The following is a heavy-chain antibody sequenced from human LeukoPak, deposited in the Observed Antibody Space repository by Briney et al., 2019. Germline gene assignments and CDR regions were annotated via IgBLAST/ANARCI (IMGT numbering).Heavy chain of an antibody. V-gene: IGHV3-30*18. CDR1: RFPFNTYG. CDR3: AKDRENYMDV. Sequence: PGGSLRLSCEASRFPFNTYGMHWVSQAPGKGLEWVAVISYDGSNKYYADSVKGRFTISRDNSKNTLYLQMNSLRAEDTAVYYCAKDRENYMDVWGKGTTVTVSS. CDR2: ISYDGSNK. J-gene: IGHJ6*03.